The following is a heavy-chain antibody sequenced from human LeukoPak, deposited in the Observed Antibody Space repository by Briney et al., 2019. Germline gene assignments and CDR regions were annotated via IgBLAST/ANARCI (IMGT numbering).Heavy chain of an antibody. J-gene: IGHJ4*02. CDR1: GFTFSRYW. D-gene: IGHD6-19*01. CDR3: ATYSGAYSSGWPHY. Sequence: GGSLGLSCAASGFTFSRYWMLWVRQAPGKGLVWVSHISSDGSSTRYADSVKGRFTISRDNAKNTLYLQMSSLRAEDTAVYYCATYSGAYSSGWPHYWGQGTLVTVSS. V-gene: IGHV3-74*01. CDR2: ISSDGSST.